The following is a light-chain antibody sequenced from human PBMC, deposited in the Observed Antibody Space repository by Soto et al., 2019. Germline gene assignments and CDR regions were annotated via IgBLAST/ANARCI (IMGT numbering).Light chain of an antibody. CDR3: QQYGSSLRT. CDR2: GAS. J-gene: IGKJ1*01. Sequence: EIVLTQSPGTLSLSPGERATLSCRASQSVSSSYLAWYQQKPGQAPRLLIYGASSRATGIPDRFSGSGSGTDVTVTISRVEHEDFAVYYCQQYGSSLRTFGQGTKLAIK. CDR1: QSVSSSY. V-gene: IGKV3-20*01.